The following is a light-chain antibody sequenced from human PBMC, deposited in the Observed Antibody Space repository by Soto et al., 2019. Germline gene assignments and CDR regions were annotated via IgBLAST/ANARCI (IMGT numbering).Light chain of an antibody. J-gene: IGKJ5*01. CDR1: QDISSY. CDR3: QQYGSSLF. Sequence: LTQSPATLSLSPGERATITCRASQDISSYLAWYQQKPGKAPKLLIYLASTLHSGVPSSFSGSGSGTDFTLTISRLEPEDYAVYYCQQYGSSLFFGQGTRLEIK. V-gene: IGKV1-9*01. CDR2: LAS.